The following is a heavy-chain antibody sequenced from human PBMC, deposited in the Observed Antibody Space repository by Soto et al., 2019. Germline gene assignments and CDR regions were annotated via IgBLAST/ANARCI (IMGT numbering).Heavy chain of an antibody. CDR1: GGSFSGFY. CDR2: INEGGSS. CDR3: ARGGHKLVAAFRGYEHYYGLDV. J-gene: IGHJ6*02. D-gene: IGHD5-12*01. V-gene: IGHV4-34*01. Sequence: SETLSLTCAVSGGSFSGFYWSWIRQPPGKGLEWIGEINEGGSSNYNPSLKSRGIISIDTSKMQFSLKVSSVTAADTAKYFCARGGHKLVAAFRGYEHYYGLDVWGQGTTVTVSS.